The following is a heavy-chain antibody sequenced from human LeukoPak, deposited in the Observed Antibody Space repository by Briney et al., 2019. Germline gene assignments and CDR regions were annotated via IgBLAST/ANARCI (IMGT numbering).Heavy chain of an antibody. CDR1: GGSISSYY. D-gene: IGHD5-18*01. Sequence: SETLSLTCTVSGGSISSYYWSWIRQPPGKGLEWIGYIYYSGSTNYNPSLKSRVTISVDTSKNQFSLKLSSVTAADTAVYYCAGGIGYSYTFDYWGQGTLVTVSS. J-gene: IGHJ4*02. V-gene: IGHV4-59*01. CDR3: AGGIGYSYTFDY. CDR2: IYYSGST.